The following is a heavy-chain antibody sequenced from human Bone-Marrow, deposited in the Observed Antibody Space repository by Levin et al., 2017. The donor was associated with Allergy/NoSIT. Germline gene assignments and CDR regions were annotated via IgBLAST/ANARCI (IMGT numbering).Heavy chain of an antibody. V-gene: IGHV3-30*18. CDR1: GFTFSNFG. CDR2: MSYDGSRI. D-gene: IGHD4-17*01. J-gene: IGHJ4*02. CDR3: AKDITVTTLDY. Sequence: GGSLRLSCTGSGFTFSNFGMHWVRQAPGKGLEWVAVMSYDGSRIHYADSVKGRFTISRDNSKNTLYLQMNRLRTEDTAVYYCAKDITVTTLDYWGQGTLVTVSS.